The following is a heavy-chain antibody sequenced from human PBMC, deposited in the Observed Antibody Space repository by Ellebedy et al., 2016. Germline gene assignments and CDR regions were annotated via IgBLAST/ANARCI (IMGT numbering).Heavy chain of an antibody. CDR3: AKDLGTSSRFYYFDY. CDR1: GFSFSSYA. CDR2: IWYDGSNE. D-gene: IGHD3-3*01. V-gene: IGHV3-30*02. Sequence: GGSLRLXXAASGFSFSSYAMHWVRQAPGKGLEWVAVIWYDGSNEDYADSVKGRFTISRDNSMNTLYLQMSSLRTEDTAVYYCAKDLGTSSRFYYFDYWGQGTLVTVSS. J-gene: IGHJ4*02.